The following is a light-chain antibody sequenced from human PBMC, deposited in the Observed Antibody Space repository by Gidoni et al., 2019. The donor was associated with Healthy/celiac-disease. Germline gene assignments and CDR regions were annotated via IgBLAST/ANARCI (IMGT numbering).Light chain of an antibody. CDR3: QQYDNLPYT. CDR2: DAS. Sequence: DIQMTQSPYSLSASVGDRVTITCQASQDISNYLNWYQQKPGKAPKLLIYDASKWETGVPSRFSGSGSGTDFTFTISSLEPEEIATYYCQQYDNLPYTFXQXTKLEIK. CDR1: QDISNY. V-gene: IGKV1-33*01. J-gene: IGKJ2*01.